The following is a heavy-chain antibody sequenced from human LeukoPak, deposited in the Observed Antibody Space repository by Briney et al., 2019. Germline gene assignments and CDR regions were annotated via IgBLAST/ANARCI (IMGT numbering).Heavy chain of an antibody. V-gene: IGHV4-34*01. CDR3: ARGHYYDSSGYYYPTGYYYYYMDV. CDR1: GVSISSYY. Sequence: SETLSLTCTVSGVSISSYYWSWIRQPAGKGLEWIGEINHSGSTNYNPSLKSRVTISVDTSKNQFSLKLSSVTAADTAVYYCARGHYYDSSGYYYPTGYYYYYMDVWGKGTTVTISS. D-gene: IGHD3-22*01. J-gene: IGHJ6*03. CDR2: INHSGST.